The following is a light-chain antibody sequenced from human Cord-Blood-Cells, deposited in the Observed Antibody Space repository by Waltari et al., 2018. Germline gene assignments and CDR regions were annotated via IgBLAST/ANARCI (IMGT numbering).Light chain of an antibody. CDR3: LLSYSGAVV. V-gene: IGLV7-46*01. Sequence: QAVVTQEPSLTVSPGGTVTLTCGSSTGAVTSGHYPYWFQQKPGQAPRTLIYDTSNKPSWTXARXXGSXXXXXXXXTLSGAQPEDEAEYYCLLSYSGAVVFGGGTKLTVL. CDR1: TGAVTSGHY. CDR2: DTS. J-gene: IGLJ2*01.